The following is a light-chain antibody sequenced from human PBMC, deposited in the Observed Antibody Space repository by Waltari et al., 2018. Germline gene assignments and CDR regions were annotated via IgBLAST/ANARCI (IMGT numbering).Light chain of an antibody. Sequence: EIVLTQSPATLSLSPGERATLSCRASQSVSSYLAWYQQKPGQAPRLLNYDASNRSTGIPARFSGSGSGTGFTVTSSCLGPEDFAVDYCQQRSNWPRTFGQGTKVEIK. CDR1: QSVSSY. V-gene: IGKV3-11*01. J-gene: IGKJ1*01. CDR2: DAS. CDR3: QQRSNWPRT.